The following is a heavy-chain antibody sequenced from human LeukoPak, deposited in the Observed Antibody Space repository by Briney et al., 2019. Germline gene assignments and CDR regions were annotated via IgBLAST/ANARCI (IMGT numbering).Heavy chain of an antibody. D-gene: IGHD3-10*01. CDR1: GFTFSSHA. CDR2: ISGSGGST. J-gene: IGHJ4*02. Sequence: GGSLRLSCAASGFTFSSHAMAWVRQAPGKGLEWVSAISGSGGSTYYADSVKGRFTISRDNSKNTLYLQMNSLRAEDTAVYYCAKRKTSYGSGSYSVDYWGQGTLVTVSS. CDR3: AKRKTSYGSGSYSVDY. V-gene: IGHV3-23*01.